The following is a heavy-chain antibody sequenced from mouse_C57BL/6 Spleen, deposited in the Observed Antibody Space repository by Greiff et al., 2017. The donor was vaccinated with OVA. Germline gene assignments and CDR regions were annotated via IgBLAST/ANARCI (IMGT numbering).Heavy chain of an antibody. V-gene: IGHV1-52*01. CDR1: GYTFTSYW. CDR3: AREARAYYFDY. Sequence: QLQQPGAELVRPGSSVKLSCKASGYTFTSYWMHWVKQRPIQGLEWIGNIDPSDSETHYNQKFKDKATLTVDKSSSTAYMQLSSLTSEDSAVYYCAREARAYYFDYWGQGTTLTVSS. D-gene: IGHD3-3*01. CDR2: IDPSDSET. J-gene: IGHJ2*01.